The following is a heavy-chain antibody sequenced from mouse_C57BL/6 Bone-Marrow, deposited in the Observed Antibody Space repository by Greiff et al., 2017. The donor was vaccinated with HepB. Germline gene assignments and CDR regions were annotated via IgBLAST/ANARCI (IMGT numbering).Heavy chain of an antibody. D-gene: IGHD4-1*01. V-gene: IGHV3-6*01. CDR2: ISYDGSN. CDR3: AREEGLTGTDFDY. Sequence: DVQLQESGPGLVKPSQSLSLTCSVTGYSITSGYYWNWIRQFPGNKLEWMGYISYDGSNNYNPSLKNRISITRDTSKNQFFLKLNSVTTEDTATDYCAREEGLTGTDFDYGGQGTTLTVSS. CDR1: GYSITSGYY. J-gene: IGHJ2*01.